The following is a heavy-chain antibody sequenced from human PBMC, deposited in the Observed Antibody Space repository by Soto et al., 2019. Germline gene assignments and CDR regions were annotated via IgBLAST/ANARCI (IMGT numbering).Heavy chain of an antibody. D-gene: IGHD2-15*01. CDR3: ARDKYCSGGSCRKNWFDP. J-gene: IGHJ5*02. CDR1: GGSTTSDY. CDR2: IYDDGSA. V-gene: IGHV4-59*01. Sequence: SETLSLTCTVSGGSTTSDYWSWIRQPPGKGLEWLAYIYDDGSANYNPSLKSRATISLDMSKNQFSLKLTSVTAADTAVYYCARDKYCSGGSCRKNWFDPWGQGTLVTVSS.